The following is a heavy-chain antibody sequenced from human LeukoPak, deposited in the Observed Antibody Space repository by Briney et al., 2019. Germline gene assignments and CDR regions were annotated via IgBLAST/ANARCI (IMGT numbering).Heavy chain of an antibody. CDR3: AKVGPGYDRSGYYDN. CDR2: ISGGAGNT. J-gene: IGHJ4*02. V-gene: IGHV3-23*01. Sequence: GGSLRLSCAASGFTFSSYVMTWVRQAPGRGLEWVSGISGGAGNTYYADSVKGRFIISRDNSKNTLDLQMNSLRAEDTAEYYCAKVGPGYDRSGYYDNWGQGTLVTVSS. D-gene: IGHD3-22*01. CDR1: GFTFSSYV.